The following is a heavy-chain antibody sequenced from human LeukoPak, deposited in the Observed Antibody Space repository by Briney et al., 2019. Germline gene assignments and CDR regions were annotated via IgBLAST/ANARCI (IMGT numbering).Heavy chain of an antibody. CDR1: GGTFSSYA. V-gene: IGHV1-69*13. CDR3: ARCRYYGSGTAVGDFDY. J-gene: IGHJ4*02. Sequence: SVKVSCKASGGTFSSYAISWVRQAPGQGLEWMGGIIPIFGTANYAQKFQGRVTITADESTSTAYMELSSLRSEDTAVCYCARCRYYGSGTAVGDFDYWGQGTLVTVSS. CDR2: IIPIFGTA. D-gene: IGHD3-10*01.